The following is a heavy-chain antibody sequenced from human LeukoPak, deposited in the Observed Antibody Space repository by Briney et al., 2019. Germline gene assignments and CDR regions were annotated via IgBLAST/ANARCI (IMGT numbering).Heavy chain of an antibody. D-gene: IGHD2-21*02. J-gene: IGHJ3*02. V-gene: IGHV1-2*02. CDR1: GYTFTGYY. CDR3: ATGYCGGDCPWAFDI. CDR2: INPNSGGT. Sequence: ASVKVSCKASGYTFTGYYMHWVRQAPGQGLEWMGWINPNSGGTNYAQKFQGRVTMTRDTSISTAYMELSRLRSDDTAVYYCATGYCGGDCPWAFDIWGQGTMVTVS.